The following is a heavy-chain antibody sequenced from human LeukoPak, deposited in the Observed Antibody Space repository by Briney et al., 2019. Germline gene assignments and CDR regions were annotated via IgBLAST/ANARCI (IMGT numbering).Heavy chain of an antibody. CDR1: GGTFSSYA. Sequence: ASVKVSCKASGGTFSSYAISWVRQAPGQGLEWMGRIIPILGIANYAQKFQGRVTITADKSTSTAYMELSSLRSEDTAVYYCASYCGGDCYSGSFDYWGQGTLVIVSS. CDR3: ASYCGGDCYSGSFDY. D-gene: IGHD2-21*02. CDR2: IIPILGIA. V-gene: IGHV1-69*04. J-gene: IGHJ4*02.